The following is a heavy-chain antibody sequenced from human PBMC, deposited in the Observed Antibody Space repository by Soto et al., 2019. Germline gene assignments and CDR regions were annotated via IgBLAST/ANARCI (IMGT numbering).Heavy chain of an antibody. J-gene: IGHJ3*02. Sequence: EVQVLESGGGLAQPGGSLRLSCSASGFPFSSYAMSWVRQAPGKGLEWVSSISGGGASTEYADSVKGRFTISRDTSKNMVYLQMNNLRADDTAVYYCAKDRGYYFGSGSYYDAFAIWGQGTTVTVSS. CDR1: GFPFSSYA. D-gene: IGHD3-10*01. V-gene: IGHV3-23*01. CDR2: ISGGGAST. CDR3: AKDRGYYFGSGSYYDAFAI.